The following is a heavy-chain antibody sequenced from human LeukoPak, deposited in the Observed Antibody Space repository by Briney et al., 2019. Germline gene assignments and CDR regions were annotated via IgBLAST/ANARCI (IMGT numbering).Heavy chain of an antibody. CDR1: GGTYSSYA. CDR3: ARGLGDTMYNWFDP. Sequence: ASVKVSCKASGGTYSSYAISWVRQAPGQGLEWMGRIIPILGIANYAQKFQGRVTITADKSTSTAYMELSSLRSEDTAVYYCARGLGDTMYNWFDPWGQGTLVTVSS. V-gene: IGHV1-69*04. CDR2: IIPILGIA. D-gene: IGHD3-10*02. J-gene: IGHJ5*02.